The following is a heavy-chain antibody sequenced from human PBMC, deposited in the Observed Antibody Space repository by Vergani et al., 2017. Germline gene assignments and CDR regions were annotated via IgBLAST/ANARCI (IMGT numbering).Heavy chain of an antibody. CDR3: AADRVGYYDILTGYFDYYYMDV. CDR2: IVVGSGNT. CDR1: GFTFTLSA. V-gene: IGHV1-58*01. J-gene: IGHJ6*03. Sequence: QMQLVQSGPEVKKPGTSVKVSCKASGFTFTLSAVQWVRQARGQRLEWIGWIVVGSGNTNYAQKFQERVTITRDMSTSTAYMELSSLRSEDTAVYYCAADRVGYYDILTGYFDYYYMDVWGKGTTVNVSS. D-gene: IGHD3-9*01.